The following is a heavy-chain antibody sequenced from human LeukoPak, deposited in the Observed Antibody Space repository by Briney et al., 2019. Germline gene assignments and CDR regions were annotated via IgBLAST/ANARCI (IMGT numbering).Heavy chain of an antibody. CDR1: GFPFASHV. CDR2: IDGSGGST. Sequence: GGSLRLSCEGSGFPFASHVMSWVRQAPGKGLEWVSVIDGSGGSTHYADSVKGRFTISRDNSKNTLYLQMNSLRAEDTAVYYCAKSTNYLSIDYWGQGTLVTVSS. CDR3: AKSTNYLSIDY. J-gene: IGHJ4*02. V-gene: IGHV3-23*01. D-gene: IGHD4/OR15-4a*01.